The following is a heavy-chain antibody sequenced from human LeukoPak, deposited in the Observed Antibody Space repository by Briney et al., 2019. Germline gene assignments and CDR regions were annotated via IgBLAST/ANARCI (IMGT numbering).Heavy chain of an antibody. J-gene: IGHJ6*03. CDR3: ARGGRYCSSTSCYTPRLWPQGHGPDYYMDV. CDR2: INHSGST. CDR1: GGSFSGYY. Sequence: SETLSLTCAVYGGSFSGYYWSWIRQPPGKGLEWIGEINHSGSTNYNPSLKSRVTISVDTSKNQFSLKLSSVTAADTAVYYCARGGRYCSSTSCYTPRLWPQGHGPDYYMDVWGKGTTVTVSS. V-gene: IGHV4-34*01. D-gene: IGHD2-2*02.